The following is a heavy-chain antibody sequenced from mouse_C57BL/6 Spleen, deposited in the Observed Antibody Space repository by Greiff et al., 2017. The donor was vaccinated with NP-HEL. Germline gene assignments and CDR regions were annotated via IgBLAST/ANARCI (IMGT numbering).Heavy chain of an antibody. CDR2: IYPGDGDT. J-gene: IGHJ4*01. Sequence: VQLQQSGAELVKPGASVKISCKASGYAFSSYWMNWVKQRPGKGLEWIGQIYPGDGDTNYNGKFKGKATLTADKSSSTAYMQLSSLTSEDSAVYFCARWGLRLGYAMDYWGQGTSVTVSS. CDR3: ARWGLRLGYAMDY. D-gene: IGHD2-4*01. V-gene: IGHV1-80*01. CDR1: GYAFSSYW.